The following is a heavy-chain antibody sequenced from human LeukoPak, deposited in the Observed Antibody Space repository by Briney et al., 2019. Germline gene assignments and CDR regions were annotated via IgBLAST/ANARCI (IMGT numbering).Heavy chain of an antibody. CDR1: GASISSRY. J-gene: IGHJ4*02. Sequence: SETLSLTCTVSGASISSRYWSWIRQPPGKGLEWIGDFHYSGSTNYNPSLKSRVTISLDTSKNQLSLRLSSVTAADTAVYYCGRHEAADRLAPLDKWGQGTLVTVSS. V-gene: IGHV4-59*08. CDR3: GRHEAADRLAPLDK. D-gene: IGHD6-6*01. CDR2: FHYSGST.